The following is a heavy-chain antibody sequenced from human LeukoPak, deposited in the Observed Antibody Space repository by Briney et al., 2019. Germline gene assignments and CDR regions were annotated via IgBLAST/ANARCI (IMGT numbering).Heavy chain of an antibody. D-gene: IGHD3-9*01. CDR3: ALTGYFYDF. V-gene: IGHV1-2*02. CDR2: IHPNSGVT. CDR1: GYTFSGYY. Sequence: ASVKVSCKASGYTFSGYYMHWVRQAPGQGLEWMGWIHPNSGVTNYAQKFQGRFTMTRDTSISTAYMELSRLRSDDTAVYYCALTGYFYDFWGQGTMVTVSS. J-gene: IGHJ4*02.